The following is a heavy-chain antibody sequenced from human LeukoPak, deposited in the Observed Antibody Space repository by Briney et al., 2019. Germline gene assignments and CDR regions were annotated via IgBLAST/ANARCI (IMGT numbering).Heavy chain of an antibody. Sequence: ASVKVSCKASGYTFTSYYMHWVRQAPGQGLEWMGIINPSGGSTSYAQKFQGRVTMTRDTSTSTVYMELSSLRSEDTAVYYCASVDSSGYYWAYYFDYWGQGTLVTVSS. CDR2: INPSGGST. V-gene: IGHV1-46*01. CDR3: ASVDSSGYYWAYYFDY. J-gene: IGHJ4*02. D-gene: IGHD3-22*01. CDR1: GYTFTSYY.